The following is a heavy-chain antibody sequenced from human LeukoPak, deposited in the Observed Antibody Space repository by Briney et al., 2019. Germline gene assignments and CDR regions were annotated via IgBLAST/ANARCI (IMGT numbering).Heavy chain of an antibody. CDR3: ARVFSGYAGGPYFDY. Sequence: PSETLSLTCTVSGGSISSYYWSWIRQPPGKGLEWIGYIYYSGSTNYNPSLKSRVTISVGTSKNQFSLKLSSVTAADTAVYYCARVFSGYAGGPYFDYWGQGTLVTVSS. V-gene: IGHV4-59*01. CDR2: IYYSGST. J-gene: IGHJ4*02. CDR1: GGSISSYY. D-gene: IGHD5-12*01.